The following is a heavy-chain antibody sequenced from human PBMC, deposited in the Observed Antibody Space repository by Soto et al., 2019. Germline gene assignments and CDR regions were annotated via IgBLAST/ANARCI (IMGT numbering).Heavy chain of an antibody. Sequence: PGGSLRLSCAASGFTFSSYCMHWVRQAPGKGLEWVAVIWYDGSNKYYADTVKGRFTISRDNSKNTLYLQMNSLRAENTDVYYGARGAGQKARLYYYYYYRDVGGKGPTVTVS. J-gene: IGHJ6*03. CDR2: IWYDGSNK. V-gene: IGHV3-33*01. CDR3: ARGAGQKARLYYYYYYRDV. D-gene: IGHD6-6*01. CDR1: GFTFSSYC.